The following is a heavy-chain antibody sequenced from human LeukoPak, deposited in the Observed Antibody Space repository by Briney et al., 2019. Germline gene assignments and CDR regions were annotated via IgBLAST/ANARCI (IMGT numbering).Heavy chain of an antibody. J-gene: IGHJ6*02. CDR2: ISSSSSTI. V-gene: IGHV3-48*04. Sequence: TGGSLRLSCAASGFTFSSYSMNWVRQAPGKGLEWVSYISSSSSTIYYADSVKGRFTISRDNAKNSLYLQMNSLRAEDTAVYHCAREGVYGMGVWGQGTTVTVSS. CDR1: GFTFSSYS. CDR3: AREGVYGMGV. D-gene: IGHD3-16*01.